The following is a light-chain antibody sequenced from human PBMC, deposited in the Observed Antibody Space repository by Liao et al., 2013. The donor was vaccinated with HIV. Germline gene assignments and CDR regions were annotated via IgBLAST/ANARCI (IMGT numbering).Light chain of an antibody. Sequence: SYELTQPPSVSVAPGETARIPCGGPNIGSKSVHWYQQKPGQAPELVIHYDKDRPSGIPERFSGSNSGNTATLTITRVEAGDEADYYCQVWDGDFAVFGGGTKLTVL. J-gene: IGLJ2*01. CDR2: YDK. CDR1: NIGSKS. CDR3: QVWDGDFAV. V-gene: IGLV3-21*04.